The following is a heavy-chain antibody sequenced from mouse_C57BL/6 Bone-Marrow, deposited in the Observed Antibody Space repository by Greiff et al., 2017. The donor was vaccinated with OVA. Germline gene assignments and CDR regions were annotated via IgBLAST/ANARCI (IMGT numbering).Heavy chain of an antibody. J-gene: IGHJ2*01. Sequence: DVQLVESGGGLVQPGGSLNLSCAASGFTFTDYYMSWVRQPPGKALEWLGFISNKANGYTKEYSESVKGRFTISRDNSQSILYLQMNALRAEDSATYCCARYHWSYFDYWGKGTTLTVSS. V-gene: IGHV7-3*01. CDR2: ISNKANGYTK. D-gene: IGHD4-1*01. CDR3: ARYHWSYFDY. CDR1: GFTFTDYY.